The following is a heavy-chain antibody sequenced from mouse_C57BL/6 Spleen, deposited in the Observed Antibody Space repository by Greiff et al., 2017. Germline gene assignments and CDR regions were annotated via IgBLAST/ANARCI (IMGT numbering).Heavy chain of an antibody. J-gene: IGHJ1*03. CDR1: GYTFTSYW. CDR2: IYPSDSET. D-gene: IGHD1-1*01. CDR3: ARSEGLRGYFDV. V-gene: IGHV1-61*01. Sequence: QVQLQQPGAELVRPGSSVKLSCKASGYTFTSYWMDWVKQRPGQGLEWIGNIYPSDSETHYNQKFKDKATLTVDKSSSTAYMQLSSLTSEDSAVYYCARSEGLRGYFDVWGTGTTLTVSS.